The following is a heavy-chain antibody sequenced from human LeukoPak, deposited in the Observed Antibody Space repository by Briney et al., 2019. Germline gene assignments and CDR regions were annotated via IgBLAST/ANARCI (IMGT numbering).Heavy chain of an antibody. V-gene: IGHV3-43*01. J-gene: IGHJ4*02. CDR3: AKERDGHKDGLAH. CDR1: GFTFSRSS. D-gene: IGHD5-24*01. Sequence: GGSLRLSCAASGFTFSRSSMHWVRQAPGKGLEWVSFIRGAATTNYADSVKGRFTVSSDNSKNSLYLQMNSLRPEDSGLYCAKERDGHKDGLAHWGRGTLVTVSS. CDR2: IRGAATT.